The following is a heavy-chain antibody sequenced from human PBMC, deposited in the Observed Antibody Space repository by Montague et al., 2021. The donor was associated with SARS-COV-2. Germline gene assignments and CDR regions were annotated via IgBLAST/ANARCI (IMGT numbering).Heavy chain of an antibody. J-gene: IGHJ6*02. D-gene: IGHD4-11*01. CDR2: IYYSGST. CDR3: ARHASYDYSKDLYYYYYYGMDV. CDR1: GGSISSSSYY. V-gene: IGHV4-39*01. Sequence: SETLSLTCTVSGGSISSSSYYWGWIRQPPGKGLEWIGSIYYSGSTYYNPSLKSRVTISVDTSKNQFSLKLSSVTAADTAVYYCARHASYDYSKDLYYYYYYGMDVWGQGTTGTVSS.